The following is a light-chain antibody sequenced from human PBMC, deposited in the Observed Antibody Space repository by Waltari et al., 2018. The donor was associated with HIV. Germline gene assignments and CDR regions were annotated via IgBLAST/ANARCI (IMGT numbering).Light chain of an antibody. CDR3: HQYYTTPQT. Sequence: DIVVTQSPDSLALSLGERATINCKSRPSVLYSSNNKNYLAWYQQKPGQPPKLLIYWASARESGVPDRFSGSGSGTDFTLTINSLRAEDAAVYFCHQYYTTPQTFGQGTKVEIK. V-gene: IGKV4-1*01. CDR2: WAS. CDR1: PSVLYSSNNKNY. J-gene: IGKJ1*01.